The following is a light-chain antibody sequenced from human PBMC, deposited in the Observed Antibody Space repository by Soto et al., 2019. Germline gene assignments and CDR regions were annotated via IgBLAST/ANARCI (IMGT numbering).Light chain of an antibody. Sequence: IVITQSPATLSVSPGEGATLSCSASQSINSNLAWYQQKPGQAPRLLMFRASIRATGFPARFSGSGSGTEFNITISSLQSEDSAIYYCQQYNNWPRATFGGGTKVDIK. CDR3: QQYNNWPRAT. CDR2: RAS. J-gene: IGKJ4*01. CDR1: QSINSN. V-gene: IGKV3-15*01.